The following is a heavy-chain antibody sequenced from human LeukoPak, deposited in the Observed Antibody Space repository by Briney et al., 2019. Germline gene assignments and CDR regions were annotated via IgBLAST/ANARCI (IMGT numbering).Heavy chain of an antibody. J-gene: IGHJ5*02. CDR1: GYTXTELS. V-gene: IGHV1-24*01. CDR3: ATTEYDSSGYYSKWFDP. CDR2: FDPEDGET. D-gene: IGHD3-22*01. Sequence: ASVKVSCKVSGYTXTELSMHWVRQAPGKGLEWMGGFDPEDGETIYAQRFQGRVTMTEDTSTDTAYMELSSLRSEDTAVYYCATTEYDSSGYYSKWFDPWGQGTLVTVSS.